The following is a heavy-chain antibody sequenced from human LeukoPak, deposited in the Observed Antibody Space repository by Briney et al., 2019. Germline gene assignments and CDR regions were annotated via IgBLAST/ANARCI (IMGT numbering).Heavy chain of an antibody. CDR2: ISAYNGNT. Sequence: ASVKVSCKASGYTFTSYGISWVRQAPGQGFEWMGWISAYNGNTNYAQKLQGRVTMTTDTSTSTAYMELRSLRSDDTAVYYCARGDRYSSSWYTDYWDQGTLVTVSS. J-gene: IGHJ4*02. V-gene: IGHV1-18*04. D-gene: IGHD6-13*01. CDR3: ARGDRYSSSWYTDY. CDR1: GYTFTSYG.